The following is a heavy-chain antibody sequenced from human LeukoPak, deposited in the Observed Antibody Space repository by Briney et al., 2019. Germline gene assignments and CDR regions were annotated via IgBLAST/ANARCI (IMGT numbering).Heavy chain of an antibody. V-gene: IGHV4-59*01. D-gene: IGHD2-15*01. J-gene: IGHJ4*02. CDR2: LHYSGST. Sequence: SETLSLTCTVSGGPISSYYWSWIRQAPGKGLEWLGHLHYSGSTNCNPSLKSRVTISVDTSKNQFSLKLSSVTAADTAVYYCARAPCSGGRCYPPDFWGQGTLVTVSS. CDR3: ARAPCSGGRCYPPDF. CDR1: GGPISSYY.